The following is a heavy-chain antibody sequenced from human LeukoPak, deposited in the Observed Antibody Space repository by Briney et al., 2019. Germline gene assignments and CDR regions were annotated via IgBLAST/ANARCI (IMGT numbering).Heavy chain of an antibody. CDR2: LDPEDGTT. D-gene: IGHD3-22*01. V-gene: IGHV1-24*01. Sequence: ASVKVSCKVSGDTLSSLSMHWVRQAPGKGLEWMGGLDPEDGTTNYAQTFQGRVTMTEDTLTDTAYMELSSLRSEDTAVYYRATGYDSSGPIDYWGQGTLVTVSS. J-gene: IGHJ4*02. CDR1: GDTLSSLS. CDR3: ATGYDSSGPIDY.